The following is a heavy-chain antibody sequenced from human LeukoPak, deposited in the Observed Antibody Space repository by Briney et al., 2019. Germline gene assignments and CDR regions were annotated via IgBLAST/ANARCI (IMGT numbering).Heavy chain of an antibody. D-gene: IGHD3-3*01. CDR3: ARADYDFWSGPFDNYYYYGMDV. Sequence: SETLSLTCAVYGGSFSGYYWSWIRQPPGKGLGWIGEINHSGSTNYNPSLKSRVTISVDTSKNQFSLKLSSVTAADTAVYYCARADYDFWSGPFDNYYYYGMDVWGQGTTVTVSS. V-gene: IGHV4-34*01. J-gene: IGHJ6*02. CDR1: GGSFSGYY. CDR2: INHSGST.